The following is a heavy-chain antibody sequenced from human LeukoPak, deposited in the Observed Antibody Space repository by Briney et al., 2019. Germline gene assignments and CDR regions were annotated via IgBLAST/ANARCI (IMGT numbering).Heavy chain of an antibody. J-gene: IGHJ1*01. Sequence: SETLSLTCTVSGGSISSGSYYWSWIRQPAGKGLEWIGRMYIRGTTNYNPSLKSRVTISADTSKNQFSLRLSSVTAADTAVYYCARPSDYADFQHWGQGTLVTVSS. CDR3: ARPSDYADFQH. CDR1: GGSISSGSYY. V-gene: IGHV4-61*02. D-gene: IGHD4-17*01. CDR2: MYIRGTT.